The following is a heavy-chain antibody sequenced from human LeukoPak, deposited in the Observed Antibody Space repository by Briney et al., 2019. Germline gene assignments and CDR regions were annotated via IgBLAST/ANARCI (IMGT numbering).Heavy chain of an antibody. J-gene: IGHJ4*02. Sequence: SETLSLTCTVSGGSISSSSYYWGWIRQPPGKGLEWIGSIYYSGSTYYNPSLKSRVTISVDTSKNQFSLKLSSVTAADTAVYYCARLRDTITQPFDYWGQGTLVSVSS. V-gene: IGHV4-39*01. CDR2: IYYSGST. CDR1: GGSISSSSYY. CDR3: ARLRDTITQPFDY. D-gene: IGHD1-14*01.